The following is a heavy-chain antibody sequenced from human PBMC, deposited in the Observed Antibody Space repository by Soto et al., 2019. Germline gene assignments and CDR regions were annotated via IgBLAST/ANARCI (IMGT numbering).Heavy chain of an antibody. Sequence: EVKLVQSGGGLVRPGRSLRLSCTTSGFTFGDYSVNWFRQAPGRGLEWVGFIRSKAFDGTTDYAASVKGRFTISRDDSKSIAYLQLNSLKTEDTAVYYCSRQGSGSIGYDSFDYWGQGTLVTVSS. CDR3: SRQGSGSIGYDSFDY. CDR2: IRSKAFDGTT. J-gene: IGHJ4*02. V-gene: IGHV3-49*03. D-gene: IGHD5-12*01. CDR1: GFTFGDYS.